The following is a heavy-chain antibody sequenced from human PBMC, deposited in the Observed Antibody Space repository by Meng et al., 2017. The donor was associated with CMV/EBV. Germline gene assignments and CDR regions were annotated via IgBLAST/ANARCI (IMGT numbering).Heavy chain of an antibody. CDR1: GGSFMGYY. J-gene: IGHJ5*02. CDR3: ARDTAYYYDSSGYTDYP. Sequence: SETLSLTCAVYGGSFMGYYCSWIRQPPGKGLEGIGEINHSGSTNYTPSLKRRVTISVDTSKNQLSLKLSSVTAADTAVYYCARDTAYYYDSSGYTDYPWGQGTLVTVSS. V-gene: IGHV4-34*01. D-gene: IGHD3-22*01. CDR2: INHSGST.